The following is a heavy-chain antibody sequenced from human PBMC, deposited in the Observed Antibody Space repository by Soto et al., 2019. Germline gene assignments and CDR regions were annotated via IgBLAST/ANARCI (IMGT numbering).Heavy chain of an antibody. J-gene: IGHJ6*03. CDR3: AKCTRFRMVRGVIITYYYYYYMDV. CDR2: ISGSGGST. CDR1: GFTFSSYA. V-gene: IGHV3-23*01. Sequence: PGGSLRLSCAASGFTFSSYAMSWVRQAPGKGLEWVSAISGSGGSTYYADSVKGRFTISRDNSKNTLYLQMNSLRAEDTAVYYCAKCTRFRMVRGVIITYYYYYYMDVWGKGTTVTVSS. D-gene: IGHD3-10*01.